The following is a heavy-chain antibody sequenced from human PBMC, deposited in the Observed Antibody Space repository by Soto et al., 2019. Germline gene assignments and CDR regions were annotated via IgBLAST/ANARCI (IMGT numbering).Heavy chain of an antibody. Sequence: EVQLVESGGGFIYPGGSLILSCAASGLTISNAWMNWVRQAPGKGLEWVGRIKTNAEGGTTDYAAAVKGRFTVSRDDSRNTLYLQMNSLKTEDTAVYYCTTGSVEGVWGQGTTVTVS. J-gene: IGHJ6*02. CDR3: TTGSVEGV. CDR2: IKTNAEGGTT. V-gene: IGHV3-15*07. D-gene: IGHD2-15*01. CDR1: GLTISNAW.